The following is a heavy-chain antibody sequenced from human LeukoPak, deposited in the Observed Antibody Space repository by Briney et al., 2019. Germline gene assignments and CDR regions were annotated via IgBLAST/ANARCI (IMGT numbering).Heavy chain of an antibody. CDR1: GYTFTSYG. D-gene: IGHD6-6*01. CDR2: ISAYNGNT. V-gene: IGHV1-18*01. Sequence: ASVKVSCKASGYTFTSYGISWVRQAPGQGPEWMGWISAYNGNTNYAQKFQGRVTITADKSTSTAYMELSSLRSEDTAVYYCAREDFPWGGIAARQKAFDIWGQGTMVTVSS. J-gene: IGHJ3*02. CDR3: AREDFPWGGIAARQKAFDI.